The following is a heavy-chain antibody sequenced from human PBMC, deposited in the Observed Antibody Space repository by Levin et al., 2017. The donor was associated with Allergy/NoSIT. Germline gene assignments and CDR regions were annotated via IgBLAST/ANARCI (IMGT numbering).Heavy chain of an antibody. J-gene: IGHJ4*02. CDR1: GFSFRGSP. V-gene: IGHV3-73*01. CDR2: IRSEANSYAT. Sequence: QPGGSLRLSCVASGFSFRGSPVHWVRQASGKGLEWVGRIRSEANSYATAYAASVKGRFTISRDDSKDTSYLQMNSLKTEDTAVYYCTTFQADYKDYWGQGTLVTVSS. D-gene: IGHD3-16*01. CDR3: TTFQADYKDY.